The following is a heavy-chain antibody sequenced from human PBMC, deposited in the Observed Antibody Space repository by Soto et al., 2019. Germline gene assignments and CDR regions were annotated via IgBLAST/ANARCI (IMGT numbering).Heavy chain of an antibody. J-gene: IGHJ4*02. Sequence: GGSLRLSCAASGFTFSSYAMSWVRQAPGKGLEWVSAISGSGGSTYYADSVKGRFTISRDNSKNTLYLQMNSLRAEDTAVYYCAKDHPLLVHYDYIWGRGAPDFDYWGQGTLVTVSS. D-gene: IGHD3-16*01. V-gene: IGHV3-23*01. CDR2: ISGSGGST. CDR1: GFTFSSYA. CDR3: AKDHPLLVHYDYIWGRGAPDFDY.